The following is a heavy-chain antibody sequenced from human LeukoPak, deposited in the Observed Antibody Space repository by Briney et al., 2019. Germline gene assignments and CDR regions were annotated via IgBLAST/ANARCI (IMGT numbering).Heavy chain of an antibody. CDR2: IYHSGNT. J-gene: IGHJ3*02. CDR1: GYSISSGYY. V-gene: IGHV4-38-2*02. Sequence: SETLSLTCTVSGYSISSGYYWGWIRQPPGKGLEWIGSIYHSGNTYYNPSLKSRVTISVDTSKNQFSLKLSSVTAADTAVYYCAKDPSNDAFDIWGQGTMVTVSS. CDR3: AKDPSNDAFDI.